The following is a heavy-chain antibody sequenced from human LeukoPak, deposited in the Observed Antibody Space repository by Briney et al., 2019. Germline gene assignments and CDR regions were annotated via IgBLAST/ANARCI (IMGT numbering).Heavy chain of an antibody. V-gene: IGHV1-69*01. J-gene: IGHJ4*02. CDR3: ARDSSGWYEGDRGDY. CDR1: GGTFSSYA. Sequence: ASVKVSCKASGGTFSSYAISWVRQAPGQGLEWMGGIIPIFGTANYAQKFQGRVTITADESTSTAYMELSSLRSEDTAVYYCARDSSGWYEGDRGDYWGQGTLVTVSS. D-gene: IGHD6-19*01. CDR2: IIPIFGTA.